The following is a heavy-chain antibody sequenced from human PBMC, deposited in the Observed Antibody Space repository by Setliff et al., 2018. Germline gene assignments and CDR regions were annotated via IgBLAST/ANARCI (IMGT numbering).Heavy chain of an antibody. D-gene: IGHD3-3*01. CDR1: AYIFSSYG. J-gene: IGHJ6*01. CDR3: ARERIYDGLNYNGMDV. V-gene: IGHV1-18*01. Sequence: ASVKVSCKASAYIFSSYGLSWVRQAPGQGLEWMGWISTYNGITNYAQRFQDRVTMTTDTSSSAAYMELRSLRSDDTAVYYCARERIYDGLNYNGMDVWGQGTTVTVSS. CDR2: ISTYNGIT.